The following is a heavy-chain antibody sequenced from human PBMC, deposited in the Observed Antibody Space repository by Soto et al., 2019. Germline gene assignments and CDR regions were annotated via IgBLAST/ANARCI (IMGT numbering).Heavy chain of an antibody. CDR2: IYTGGST. Sequence: EVQLVESGGGLIQPGGSLRLSCAASGFTVSSDYMSWVRQAPGKGLEWVSVIYTGGSTYYADSVKGRFTFSRDNSKNTLYLQMNSLRAEDTAVYYCARAYGGNPAMFDPWGQGTLVTLSS. CDR3: ARAYGGNPAMFDP. D-gene: IGHD4-17*01. V-gene: IGHV3-53*01. J-gene: IGHJ5*02. CDR1: GFTVSSDY.